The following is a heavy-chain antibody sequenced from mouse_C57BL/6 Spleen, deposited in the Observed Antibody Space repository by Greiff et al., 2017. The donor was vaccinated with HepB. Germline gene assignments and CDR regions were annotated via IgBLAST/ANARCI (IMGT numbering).Heavy chain of an antibody. V-gene: IGHV1-55*01. D-gene: IGHD2-10*02. Sequence: VQLQQSGAELVKPGASVKMSCKASGYTFTSYWITWVKQRPGQGLEWIGDIYPGSGSTNYNEKFKSKATLTVDTSSSTAYMQLSSLTSEDSAVYYCAKRSYGNYGYFDVRGTGTTVTVSS. CDR2: IYPGSGST. CDR3: AKRSYGNYGYFDV. CDR1: GYTFTSYW. J-gene: IGHJ1*03.